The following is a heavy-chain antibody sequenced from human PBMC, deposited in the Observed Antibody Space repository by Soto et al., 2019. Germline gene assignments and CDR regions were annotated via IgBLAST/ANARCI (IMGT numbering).Heavy chain of an antibody. CDR3: ARDWLRTAID. D-gene: IGHD5-18*01. CDR2: ISADAAFT. J-gene: IGHJ4*02. V-gene: IGHV3-23*01. CDR1: GFNFKSYP. Sequence: GGSQRLSCAASGFNFKSYPMTWVRQAPGKGLEWVSGISADAAFTFYADSVKGRITISRDNSNNTLHLQVNSLRAEDTAVYYCARDWLRTAIDWGQGTLVTSPQ.